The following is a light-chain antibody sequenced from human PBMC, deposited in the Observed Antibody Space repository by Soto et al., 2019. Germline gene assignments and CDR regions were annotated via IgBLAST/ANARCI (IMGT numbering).Light chain of an antibody. Sequence: ILMTHSPSTVSVSPGESATLYCRASQNIYYNVAWYQHRPGQAPRLLIYRASTRAPGVPARFSGSGSGTEFTLTISSLKPEDFTVYSRLQYHNLWAFGQGTKVDIK. CDR1: QNIYYN. CDR3: LQYHNLWA. V-gene: IGKV3-15*01. CDR2: RAS. J-gene: IGKJ1*01.